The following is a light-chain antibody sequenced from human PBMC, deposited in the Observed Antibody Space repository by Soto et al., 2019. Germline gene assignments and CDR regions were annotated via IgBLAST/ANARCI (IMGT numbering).Light chain of an antibody. CDR1: QDISIH. V-gene: IGKV3-15*01. Sequence: EIVMTQSPATLSVSPGGGATLSCRASQDISIHLAWYQQKPGQAPRLLIYCVSTRATGVPARFSGSGSGTEFTLTISSLQSEDFAVYYCQQYHHWPLWTFGQGTKVEIK. J-gene: IGKJ1*01. CDR2: CVS. CDR3: QQYHHWPLWT.